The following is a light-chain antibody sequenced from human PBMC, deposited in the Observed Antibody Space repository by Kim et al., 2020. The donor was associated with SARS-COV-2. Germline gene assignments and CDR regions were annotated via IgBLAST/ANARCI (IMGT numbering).Light chain of an antibody. CDR2: AAS. CDR3: LQDFSYPWT. Sequence: AIQLTQSPSSLSASVGDRITITCRASQGIRDDLGWYQQKPGQAPKLLIYAASSLESGVLSRFSGSGFGTDFTLTISSLQPEDRGTYYCLQDFSYPWTFGQGTKLEI. J-gene: IGKJ2*01. CDR1: QGIRDD. V-gene: IGKV1-6*01.